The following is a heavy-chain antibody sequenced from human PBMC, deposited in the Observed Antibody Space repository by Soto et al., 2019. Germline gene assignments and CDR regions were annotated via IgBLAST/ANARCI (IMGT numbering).Heavy chain of an antibody. J-gene: IGHJ4*02. D-gene: IGHD5-12*01. V-gene: IGHV5-10-1*01. CDR3: VRLKWFYSSGYSPFDY. CDR1: GYSFTGYW. Sequence: GELLKISWKGSGYSFTGYWISRVRQMNGKGLEWMGRIDPSDSYTNYSPSFQGHVTISADKSISTAYLQWSSLKASDTAMYYCVRLKWFYSSGYSPFDYWGQGTLVTVSS. CDR2: IDPSDSYT.